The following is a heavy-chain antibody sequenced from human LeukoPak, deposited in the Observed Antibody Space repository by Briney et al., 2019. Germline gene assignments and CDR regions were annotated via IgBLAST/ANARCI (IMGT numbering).Heavy chain of an antibody. J-gene: IGHJ4*02. CDR2: IYSGGST. Sequence: GGSLRLSCAASGFTISSNYMSWVRQAPGKGLEWVSVIYSGGSTYYADSVKGRFTISRDNSKNTLYLQMNSLRAEDTAVYYCARQAVVDYFDYWGQGILVTVSS. CDR1: GFTISSNY. V-gene: IGHV3-66*04. CDR3: ARQAVVDYFDY. D-gene: IGHD3-22*01.